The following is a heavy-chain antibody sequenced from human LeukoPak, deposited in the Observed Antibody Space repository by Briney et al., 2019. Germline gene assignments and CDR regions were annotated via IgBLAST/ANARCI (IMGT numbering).Heavy chain of an antibody. CDR3: ARENNYGYDY. D-gene: IGHD5-18*01. J-gene: IGHJ4*02. Sequence: SGPALVKPTRTLTLTCTCSGFSLSTSGMYVSWIRQPPGKALEWLARIDWDDAKYYSTSLKTRLTISKDTSKNHVVLTMTNMDPVDTATYYCARENNYGYDYWGQGTLVTVSS. V-gene: IGHV2-70*11. CDR1: GFSLSTSGMY. CDR2: IDWDDAK.